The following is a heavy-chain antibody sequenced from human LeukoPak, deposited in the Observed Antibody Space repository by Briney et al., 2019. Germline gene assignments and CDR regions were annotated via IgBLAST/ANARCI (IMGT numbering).Heavy chain of an antibody. CDR2: ISWNSGSI. CDR1: GFTFDDYA. V-gene: IGHV3-9*01. CDR3: AKSSPGYSSGWTPFYFDY. D-gene: IGHD6-19*01. Sequence: GGSLRLSCAASGFTFDDYAMHWVRQAPGKGLEWVSGISWNSGSIGYADSVKGRFTISRDNAKNSLYLQMNSLRAEDTALYYCAKSSPGYSSGWTPFYFDYWGQGTLVTVSS. J-gene: IGHJ4*02.